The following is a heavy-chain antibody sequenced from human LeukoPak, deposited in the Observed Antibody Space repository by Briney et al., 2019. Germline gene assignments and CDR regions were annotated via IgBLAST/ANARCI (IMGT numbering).Heavy chain of an antibody. D-gene: IGHD3-3*01. CDR2: IYYSGST. Sequence: PSETLSLTCTVSGGSISSSSYYWGWIRQPPGKGLEWIGSIYYSGSTYYNPSLLSRGTISVDTPKNQFSLKLNSVTAADTAVYFCAREGSGYSTNFDYWGQGTLVTVSS. CDR1: GGSISSSSYY. J-gene: IGHJ4*02. V-gene: IGHV4-39*07. CDR3: AREGSGYSTNFDY.